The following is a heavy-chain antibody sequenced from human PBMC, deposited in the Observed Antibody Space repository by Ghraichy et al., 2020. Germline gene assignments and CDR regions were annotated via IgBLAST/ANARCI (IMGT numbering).Heavy chain of an antibody. Sequence: GALRLSCAASGFAFSNYGMTWVRQAPGKGLEWVSAIRRSDSNSYYGDSVRGRFTISRDNSKNTLYLQMNSLRAEDTAVYYCALSYSAGGYYYFGLDVWGQGTTVTVAS. J-gene: IGHJ6*02. CDR3: ALSYSAGGYYYFGLDV. CDR1: GFAFSNYG. CDR2: IRRSDSNS. D-gene: IGHD6-19*01. V-gene: IGHV3-23*01.